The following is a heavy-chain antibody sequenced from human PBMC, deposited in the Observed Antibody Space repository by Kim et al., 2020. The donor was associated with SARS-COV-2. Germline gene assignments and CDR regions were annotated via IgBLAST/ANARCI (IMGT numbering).Heavy chain of an antibody. CDR2: T. V-gene: IGHV3-21*01. J-gene: IGHJ4*02. Sequence: TYHADSVKCQFTIYRDNAKNSLYLPMNRLRAEDTAVYFCARELSTSWYDYWGQGTLVTVSS. CDR3: ARELSTSWYDY. D-gene: IGHD6-13*01.